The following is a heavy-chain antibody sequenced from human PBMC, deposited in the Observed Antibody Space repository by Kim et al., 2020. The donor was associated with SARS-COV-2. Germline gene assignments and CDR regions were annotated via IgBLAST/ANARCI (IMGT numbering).Heavy chain of an antibody. J-gene: IGHJ4*02. CDR3: VKEITPGWRSVSIEY. D-gene: IGHD1-20*01. Sequence: ADSVKGRFTISRDNTKNSLYLQMNDLRVEDQAFYYCVKEITPGWRSVSIEYWGQGTLVTVSS. V-gene: IGHV3-9*01.